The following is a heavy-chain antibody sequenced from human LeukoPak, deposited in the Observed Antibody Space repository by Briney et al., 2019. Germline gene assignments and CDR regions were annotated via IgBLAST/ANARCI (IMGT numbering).Heavy chain of an antibody. CDR3: ARGGVRGFDY. CDR2: IYYSGTT. J-gene: IGHJ4*02. D-gene: IGHD3-10*01. CDR1: GGSIDSSNYY. V-gene: IGHV4-39*02. Sequence: SETLSLTCTVSGGSIDSSNYYWDWIRQPPGKGLEWLGNIYYSGTTFYTSSLKSRVTISADMSKNHFSLRLTSVTAADTAVYYCARGGVRGFDYWGQGTLVTVSS.